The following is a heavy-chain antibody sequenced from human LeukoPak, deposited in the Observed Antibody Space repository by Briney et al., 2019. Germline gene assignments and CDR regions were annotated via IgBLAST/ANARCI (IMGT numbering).Heavy chain of an antibody. Sequence: PSETLSLTCAVYGGSFSGYYWSWIRHPPGKGLEWIGEINHSGSTNYNPSLKSRVTISVDTSKNQFSLKLNSVTAADTAVYYCARDEYYFDYWGQGTLVTVSS. CDR2: INHSGST. CDR1: GGSFSGYY. J-gene: IGHJ4*02. CDR3: ARDEYYFDY. V-gene: IGHV4-34*01.